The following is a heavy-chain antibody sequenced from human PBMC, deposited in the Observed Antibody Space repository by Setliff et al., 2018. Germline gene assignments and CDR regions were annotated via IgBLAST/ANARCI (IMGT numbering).Heavy chain of an antibody. Sequence: ASVKVSCKASGYTFTGYYMYWVRQAPGQGLEWMGRINPSGGATIYAQKFQGRVTMTRNTSISTAYMDLSSLRFEDTAVYYCARAQSWSGGPYYFDNWGQGTLVTVSS. CDR2: INPSGGAT. D-gene: IGHD3-3*01. J-gene: IGHJ4*02. CDR3: ARAQSWSGGPYYFDN. V-gene: IGHV1-2*06. CDR1: GYTFTGYY.